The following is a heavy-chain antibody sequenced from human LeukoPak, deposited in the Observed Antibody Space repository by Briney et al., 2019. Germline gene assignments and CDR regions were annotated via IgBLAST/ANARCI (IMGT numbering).Heavy chain of an antibody. CDR1: GFTFSSYS. CDR3: ARPLSGSHSAFDI. J-gene: IGHJ3*02. Sequence: PGGSLRLSCAASGFTFSSYSMNWVRLAPGKGLEWVSSISSSSSYIYYADSVKGRFTISRDNAKNSLYLQMNSLRAEDTAVYYCARPLSGSHSAFDIWGQGTMVTVSS. CDR2: ISSSSSYI. D-gene: IGHD6-25*01. V-gene: IGHV3-21*01.